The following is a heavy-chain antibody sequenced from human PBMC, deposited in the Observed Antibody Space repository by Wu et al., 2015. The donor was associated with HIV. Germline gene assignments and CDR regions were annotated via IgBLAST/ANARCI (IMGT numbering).Heavy chain of an antibody. J-gene: IGHJ3*02. Sequence: QVQLQESGPGLVKPSQTLSLTCSLSDSLTSGDYYWTWIRQSPGKGLEWIGYIFSNGNTKYSPSLQSRVTISLDTSNNRFPLKLTSVTAADTGMYYCAREAWNSLGWLGFDIWGQGTMVTVSS. CDR3: AREAWNSLGWLGFDI. CDR2: IFSNGNT. CDR1: DSLTSGDYY. D-gene: IGHD1-7*01. V-gene: IGHV4-30-4*08.